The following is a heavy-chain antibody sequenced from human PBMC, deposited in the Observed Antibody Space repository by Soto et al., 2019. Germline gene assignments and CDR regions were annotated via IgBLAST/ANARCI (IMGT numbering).Heavy chain of an antibody. CDR2: IDWDDDN. CDR3: ARLTISRYFFDY. Sequence: VSGPALGNPTQTLTLTCTFSGFSLSTSGLSVTCIRQPPGKALEWLARIDWDDDNYYSTSLKTRLIISKDPSRNPVVLTMTNMDPVDSAAYYCARLTISRYFFDYWGQGSTVTVSS. J-gene: IGHJ4*02. V-gene: IGHV2-70*11. D-gene: IGHD3-10*01. CDR1: GFSLSTSGLS.